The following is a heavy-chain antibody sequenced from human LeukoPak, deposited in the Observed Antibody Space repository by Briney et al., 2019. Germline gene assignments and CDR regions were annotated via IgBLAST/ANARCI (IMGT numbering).Heavy chain of an antibody. CDR2: ISYDGST. D-gene: IGHD2-15*01. CDR1: GFTFSSYA. Sequence: GGSLRLSCAASGFTFSSYAMHWVRQAPGKGLEWVAVISYDGSTYYAVSVKGRFTISRDNSKNTVYLQMNSLRAEDTAVYYCAKSGLNRFDYWGQGTLVTVSS. V-gene: IGHV3-30-3*02. J-gene: IGHJ4*02. CDR3: AKSGLNRFDY.